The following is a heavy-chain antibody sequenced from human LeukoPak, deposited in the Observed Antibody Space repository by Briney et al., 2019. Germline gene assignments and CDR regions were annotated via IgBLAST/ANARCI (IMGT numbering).Heavy chain of an antibody. CDR2: IWYDGSNK. V-gene: IGHV3-33*01. Sequence: GRSLRLSCAASGFTFSSYGMHWVRQAPGKGLEWVAVIWYDGSNKYYADSVKGRFTISRDNSKNTLYLQMNSLRAEDTAVYYCARELSPVVKYYFDDWGQGTLVTVYS. J-gene: IGHJ4*02. CDR1: GFTFSSYG. D-gene: IGHD3-22*01. CDR3: ARELSPVVKYYFDD.